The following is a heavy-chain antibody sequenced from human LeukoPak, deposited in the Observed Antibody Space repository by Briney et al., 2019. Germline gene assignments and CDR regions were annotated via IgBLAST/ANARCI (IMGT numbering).Heavy chain of an antibody. D-gene: IGHD3-22*01. Sequence: SETLSLTCAVSGGSISSGGYSWSWIRQPPGKGLEWIGYIYHTGRTFYNPSFKSRVTISVDRSKNQFSLRLNSVTAADTAVYFYATVEDYDDTSGIYHYREYFQHWGHGTLVTVSS. CDR3: ATVEDYDDTSGIYHYREYFQH. CDR2: IYHTGRT. V-gene: IGHV4-30-2*01. J-gene: IGHJ1*01. CDR1: GGSISSGGYS.